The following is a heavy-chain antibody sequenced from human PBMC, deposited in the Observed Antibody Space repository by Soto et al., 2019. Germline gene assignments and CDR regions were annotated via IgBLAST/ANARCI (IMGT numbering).Heavy chain of an antibody. V-gene: IGHV4-59*01. CDR3: ARDLRWFDP. CDR2: IYYSGST. Sequence: SATLSLTCTVSGGSISSYYWSWIRQPPGKGLEWIGYIYYSGSTNYNPSLKSRVTISVDTSKNQFSLKLSSVTAADTAVYYCARDLRWFDPWGQGTLVTVSS. J-gene: IGHJ5*02. CDR1: GGSISSYY. D-gene: IGHD4-17*01.